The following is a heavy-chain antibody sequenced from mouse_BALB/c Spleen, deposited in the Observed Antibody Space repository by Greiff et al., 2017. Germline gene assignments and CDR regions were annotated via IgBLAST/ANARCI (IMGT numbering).Heavy chain of an antibody. CDR2: IYPGSGST. Sequence: QVQLQQPGAELVKPGTSVKLSCKASGYNFTSYWINWVKLRPGQGLEWIGDIYPGSGSTNYNEKFKSKATLTLDTSSSTAYMQLSSLTSEDSAVYYCSRSGLRYAMDYWGQGTSVTVSS. V-gene: IGHV1-55*01. CDR1: GYNFTSYW. D-gene: IGHD1-1*01. CDR3: SRSGLRYAMDY. J-gene: IGHJ4*01.